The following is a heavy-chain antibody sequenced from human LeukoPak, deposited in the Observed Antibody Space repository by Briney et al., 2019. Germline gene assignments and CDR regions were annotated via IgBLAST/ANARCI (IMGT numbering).Heavy chain of an antibody. CDR2: INPNSGGT. CDR3: ARGSYYYDSSGYATDY. J-gene: IGHJ4*02. CDR1: GYTFTSYG. V-gene: IGHV1-2*02. Sequence: ASVKVSCKASGYTFTSYGISWVRQAPGQGLEWMGWINPNSGGTNYAQKFQGRVTMTRDTSISTAYMELSRLRSDDTAVYYCARGSYYYDSSGYATDYWGQGTLVTVSS. D-gene: IGHD3-22*01.